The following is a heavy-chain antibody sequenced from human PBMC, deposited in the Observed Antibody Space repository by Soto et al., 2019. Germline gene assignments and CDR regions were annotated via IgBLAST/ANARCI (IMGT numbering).Heavy chain of an antibody. CDR1: GFTFSSYV. CDR2: VSYDGGNK. D-gene: IGHD3-10*01. V-gene: IGHV3-30-3*01. Sequence: PGGSLRLSCAASASGFTFSSYVMSWVRQAPGKGLEWVALVSYDGGNKFYADSVKGRFTISRDNSKNTLYLQMNSLRAEDTALYYCARDHDIYNYGDTFQYYGMDVWGQGTTVTVSS. CDR3: ARDHDIYNYGDTFQYYGMDV. J-gene: IGHJ6*02.